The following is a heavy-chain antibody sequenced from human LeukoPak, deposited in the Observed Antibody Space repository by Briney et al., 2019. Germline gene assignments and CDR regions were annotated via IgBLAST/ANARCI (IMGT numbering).Heavy chain of an antibody. CDR1: GYTLTSYY. CDR3: ASDTGSLGYCSSTSCYEGLGY. CDR2: INPSGGST. J-gene: IGHJ4*02. Sequence: ASVKVSCKASGYTLTSYYMHWVRQAPGQGLEWMGIINPSGGSTSYAQKFQGRVTMTRDTSTSTVYMELSSLRSEDTAVYCRASDTGSLGYCSSTSCYEGLGYWGQGTLVTVSS. D-gene: IGHD2-2*01. V-gene: IGHV1-46*01.